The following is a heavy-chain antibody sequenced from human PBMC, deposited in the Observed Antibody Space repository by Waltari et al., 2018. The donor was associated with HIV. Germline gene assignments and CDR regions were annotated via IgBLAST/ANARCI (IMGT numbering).Heavy chain of an antibody. CDR1: GGSFCGYS. J-gene: IGHJ5*02. CDR2: INHSGST. D-gene: IGHD4-17*01. Sequence: QVQLQQWGAGLLKPSETLSLTCAVYGGSFCGYSWTWTRQPPGKGPEWIGEINHSGSTNYNPSLKSRVTISVDTSKNQFSLKLSSVTAADTAVYYCARHGNYGDYVFDPWGQGTLVTVSS. V-gene: IGHV4-34*01. CDR3: ARHGNYGDYVFDP.